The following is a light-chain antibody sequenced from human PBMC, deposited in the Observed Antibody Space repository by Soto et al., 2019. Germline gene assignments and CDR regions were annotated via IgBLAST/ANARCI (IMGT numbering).Light chain of an antibody. J-gene: IGKJ1*01. CDR3: QQLNSYPRT. CDR1: QAISSY. CDR2: GAS. V-gene: IGKV1-9*01. Sequence: IQLTQSPSSLSASVGDRVTITCRASQAISSYLAWYQQKPGRAPNLLIYGASTLQSGVPSRFRGSGSGTDFTLTISSLQPDDFATYYCQQLNSYPRTFGQGTKVEIK.